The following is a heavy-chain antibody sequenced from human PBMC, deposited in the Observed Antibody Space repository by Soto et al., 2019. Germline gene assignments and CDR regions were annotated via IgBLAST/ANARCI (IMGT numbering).Heavy chain of an antibody. V-gene: IGHV3-23*01. D-gene: IGHD1-26*01. Sequence: GGSLRLSCAASGFSFSTYSMSWVRQAPGKGLEWVSAISGGGNTYYVDSVKGRFSISRDNSRNTVHLQMNSLRAEDTAVYYCAKERDSRGYFYYWGQGTLVTGSS. CDR1: GFSFSTYS. CDR2: ISGGGNT. J-gene: IGHJ4*02. CDR3: AKERDSRGYFYY.